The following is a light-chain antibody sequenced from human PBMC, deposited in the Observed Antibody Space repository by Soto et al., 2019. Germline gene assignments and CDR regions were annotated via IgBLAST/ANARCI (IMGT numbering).Light chain of an antibody. J-gene: IGLJ2*01. Sequence: QSVLTQPPSASGTPGQRVTISCSGSSSNLGSNTVNWYQQLPGTAPKLLIYSNNQRPSGVPDRFSGSKSGTSASLAISGRQSEDEADYYCAAWDDSLNGVVFGGGTKLTVL. CDR1: SSNLGSNT. CDR3: AAWDDSLNGVV. CDR2: SNN. V-gene: IGLV1-44*01.